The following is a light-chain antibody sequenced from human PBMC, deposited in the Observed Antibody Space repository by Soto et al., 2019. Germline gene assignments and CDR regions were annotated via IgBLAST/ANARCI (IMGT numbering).Light chain of an antibody. Sequence: EIVMKQSPATLSVSPGERATRSCRASQSVSSNLAWYQQKPGQAPRLLIYGASTRATGIPARFSGSGFGTDFTLTISRLEPEDFALYYCQHYAGGSRITFGQGTRLEI. CDR1: QSVSSN. V-gene: IGKV3-15*01. J-gene: IGKJ5*01. CDR2: GAS. CDR3: QHYAGGSRIT.